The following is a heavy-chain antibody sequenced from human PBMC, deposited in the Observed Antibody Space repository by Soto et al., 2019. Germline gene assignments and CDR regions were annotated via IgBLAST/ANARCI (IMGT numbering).Heavy chain of an antibody. CDR1: GFTFSSYA. Sequence: QVQLVESGGGVVQPGRSLRLSCAASGFTFSSYAMHWVRQAPGKGLEWVAVISYDGRNKYYADCVKGRFTISRDNSKNTLYLQMNSLRAEDTAVYYCARDRGHVWGQGTTVTVSS. CDR3: ARDRGHV. V-gene: IGHV3-30*04. CDR2: ISYDGRNK. J-gene: IGHJ6*02.